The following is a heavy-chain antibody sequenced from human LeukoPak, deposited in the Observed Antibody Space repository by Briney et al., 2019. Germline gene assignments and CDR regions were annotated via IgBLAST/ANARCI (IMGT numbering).Heavy chain of an antibody. CDR1: GYTFTSYG. J-gene: IGHJ6*02. CDR2: ISAYNGNT. CDR3: ATATGYCSSTSCPPLYYYGMDV. V-gene: IGHV1-18*01. Sequence: ASVKVSCKASGYTFTSYGISWVRQAPGQGLEWMGWISAYNGNTNYAQKLQGRVTMTTDTSTSTAYMELRSLRSDDTAVYYCATATGYCSSTSCPPLYYYGMDVWGQGTTVTVSS. D-gene: IGHD2-2*03.